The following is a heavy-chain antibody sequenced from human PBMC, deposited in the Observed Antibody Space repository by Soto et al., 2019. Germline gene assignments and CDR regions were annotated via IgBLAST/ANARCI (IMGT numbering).Heavy chain of an antibody. CDR2: IYYPRTT. D-gene: IGHD3-16*01. V-gene: IGHV4-61*01. CDR3: PRGAREPYVYSRMDC. CDR1: GASVTSALFQ. J-gene: IGHJ6*02. Sequence: TLSLTCTVSGASVTSALFQWMLIRQSTGKALAWIGYIYYPRTTNYNPSPKSRVTLSVDAPKNQFSVRLSSVTAADTAVYYCPRGAREPYVYSRMDCWGQRHTVTV.